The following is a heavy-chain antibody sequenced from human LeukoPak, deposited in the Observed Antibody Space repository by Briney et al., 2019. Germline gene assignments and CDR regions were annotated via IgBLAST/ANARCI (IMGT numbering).Heavy chain of an antibody. CDR1: SGSISSHY. D-gene: IGHD6-19*01. CDR2: IYYSGST. Sequence: SETLSLTCTVSSGSISSHYWSWIRQPPGKGLEWIGYIYYSGSTSYSPSLKSPVTISLDTSKNQFSLKLTSVTAADTAVYYCASSGYSSGWPSGYFNYWGQGTLVTVSS. V-gene: IGHV4-59*11. CDR3: ASSGYSSGWPSGYFNY. J-gene: IGHJ4*02.